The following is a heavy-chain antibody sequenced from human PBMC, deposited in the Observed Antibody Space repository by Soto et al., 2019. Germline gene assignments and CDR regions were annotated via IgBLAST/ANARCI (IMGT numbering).Heavy chain of an antibody. D-gene: IGHD3-10*01. Sequence: ASVKVSCTASGYTFTGYYMHWVRQAPGQGLEWMGWINPNSGGTNYAQKFQGWVTMTRDTSISTAYMELSRLRSDDTAVYYCARNFGSGSYPYYFDYWGQGTLVTVSS. CDR3: ARNFGSGSYPYYFDY. J-gene: IGHJ4*02. CDR1: GYTFTGYY. V-gene: IGHV1-2*04. CDR2: INPNSGGT.